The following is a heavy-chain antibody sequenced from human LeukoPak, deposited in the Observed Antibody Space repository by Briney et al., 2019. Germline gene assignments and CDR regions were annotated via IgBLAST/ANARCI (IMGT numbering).Heavy chain of an antibody. Sequence: PGGSLRLSCAASGFTFSTYAMHWVRQAPGKGLEYVSAIKNNGGGTYYASSVQGRFTVSRDNSRSTLYLQMDSLRPDDMAIYYRARVQSTVRGIQGPFDLWGQGTLVTVS. D-gene: IGHD3-10*01. CDR3: ARVQSTVRGIQGPFDL. J-gene: IGHJ4*02. V-gene: IGHV3-64*01. CDR1: GFTFSTYA. CDR2: IKNNGGGT.